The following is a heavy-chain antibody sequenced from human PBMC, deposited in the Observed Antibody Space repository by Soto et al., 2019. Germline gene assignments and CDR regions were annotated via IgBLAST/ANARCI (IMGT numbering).Heavy chain of an antibody. D-gene: IGHD3-3*01. Sequence: GGSLRLSCAASGFTFSSDAMSWVRQAPGKGLEWVSAISGSGGSTYYADSVKGRFTISRDNSKNTLYLQMNSLRAEDTAVYYCAKAYYDFWSGYSIYFDYWGQGTLVTVSS. J-gene: IGHJ4*02. CDR3: AKAYYDFWSGYSIYFDY. CDR2: ISGSGGST. CDR1: GFTFSSDA. V-gene: IGHV3-23*01.